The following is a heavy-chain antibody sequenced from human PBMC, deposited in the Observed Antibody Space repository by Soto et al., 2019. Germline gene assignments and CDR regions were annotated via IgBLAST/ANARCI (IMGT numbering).Heavy chain of an antibody. CDR3: ARESPFDY. Sequence: GGSLRLSCAASGFTFSDDYMSWIRQAPGNGLEWVSYISRSGRTIYYADSVKGRFTISRDNAKNSLYPQMNSLRAEDTAVYYCARESPFDYWGQGP. CDR2: ISRSGRTI. J-gene: IGHJ4*02. V-gene: IGHV3-11*01. CDR1: GFTFSDDY.